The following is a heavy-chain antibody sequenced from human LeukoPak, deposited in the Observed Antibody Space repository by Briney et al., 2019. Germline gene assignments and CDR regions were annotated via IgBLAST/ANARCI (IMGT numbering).Heavy chain of an antibody. D-gene: IGHD2-2*01. CDR1: GYTFTGYY. J-gene: IGHJ4*02. CDR3: ARAGKRYCSSTSCRLLGY. CDR2: INPNSGGT. V-gene: IGHV1-2*02. Sequence: GASVKVSCKAYGYTFTGYYMHWVRQAPGQGSEWMGWINPNSGGTNYAQTIPGRVTMTRDTSISTAYMELSRLRSDGTAVYYCARAGKRYCSSTSCRLLGYWGQGTLVTVSS.